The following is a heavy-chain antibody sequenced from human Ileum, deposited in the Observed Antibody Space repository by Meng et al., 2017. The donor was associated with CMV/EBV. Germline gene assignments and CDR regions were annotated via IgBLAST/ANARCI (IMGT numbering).Heavy chain of an antibody. D-gene: IGHD4/OR15-4a*01. J-gene: IGHJ4*02. CDR2: IRHRPNNYAT. CDR1: GFAFSDSA. CDR3: SSLHDSGGH. V-gene: IGHV3-73*01. Sequence: GGSLRLSCATSGFAFSDSAMHWVRQASGKGLEWVGRIRHRPNNYATTYADSVRGRFTISRDDTKNTAFLLMDSLKIEDTATYYCSSLHDSGGHWGQGTLVTVSS.